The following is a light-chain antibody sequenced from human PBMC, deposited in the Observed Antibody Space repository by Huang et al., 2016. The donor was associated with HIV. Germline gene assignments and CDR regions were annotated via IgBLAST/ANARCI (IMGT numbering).Light chain of an antibody. Sequence: DIVMTQSPDSLAVSLGERANINCKSSQGVLVNLNNKNYLCWYQQKPGQPPKLLSNWASTRESGVPARFSGSGSGTDVTLTISSLQDEDVAVYYCQQYYITPLTFGGGTKVEIK. CDR3: QQYYITPLT. CDR1: QGVLVNLNNKNY. CDR2: WAS. J-gene: IGKJ4*02. V-gene: IGKV4-1*01.